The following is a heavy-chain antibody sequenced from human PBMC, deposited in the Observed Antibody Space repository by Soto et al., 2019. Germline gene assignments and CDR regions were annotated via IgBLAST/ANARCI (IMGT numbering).Heavy chain of an antibody. D-gene: IGHD6-13*01. V-gene: IGHV3-74*01. CDR1: GFIFSMYW. Sequence: PGGSLRPSCEPAGFIFSMYWMHWDRQVPGKGPQWVARITDNGGTKYYATSVEGRFTTTRDTAKNALYLQMTSLRADDTAVYYCTRGPRPTSIGTRDVWGQGTLVTVSS. CDR3: TRGPRPTSIGTRDV. CDR2: ITDNGGTK. J-gene: IGHJ4*02.